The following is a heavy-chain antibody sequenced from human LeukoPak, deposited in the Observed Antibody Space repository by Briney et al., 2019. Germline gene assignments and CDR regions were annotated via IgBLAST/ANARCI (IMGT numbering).Heavy chain of an antibody. CDR1: GGSISSYY. Sequence: SETLSLTCTVSGGSISSYYWSWIRQPAGKGLEWIGRIYTSGSTNYNPSLKSRVTMSVDTSKNQFSLKLSSVTAADTAVYYCAREYSSSWYSLQYYYYYMDVWGKGTTVTVSS. V-gene: IGHV4-4*07. J-gene: IGHJ6*03. CDR3: AREYSSSWYSLQYYYYYMDV. CDR2: IYTSGST. D-gene: IGHD6-13*01.